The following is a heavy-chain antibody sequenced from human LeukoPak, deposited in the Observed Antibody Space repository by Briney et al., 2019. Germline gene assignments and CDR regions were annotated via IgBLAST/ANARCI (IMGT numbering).Heavy chain of an antibody. CDR2: IYTSGST. CDR1: GGSISSYY. D-gene: IGHD3-10*01. J-gene: IGHJ5*02. V-gene: IGHV4-4*07. CDR3: ARALMVRGVINWFDP. Sequence: SETLSVTCTVSGGSISSYYWSWIRQPGGKGLEWIGRIYTSGSTNYNPSLKSRVTMSVDTSKNQFSLKLSSVTAADTAVYYCARALMVRGVINWFDPWGQGTLVTVSS.